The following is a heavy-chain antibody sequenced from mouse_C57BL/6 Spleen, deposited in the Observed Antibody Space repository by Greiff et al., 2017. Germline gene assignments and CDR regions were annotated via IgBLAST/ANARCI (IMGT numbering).Heavy chain of an antibody. CDR3: TTLGFAY. CDR2: IDPENGDT. J-gene: IGHJ3*01. CDR1: GFNIKDDY. V-gene: IGHV14-4*01. Sequence: VQLKEPGAELVRPGASVKLSCTASGFNIKDDYMHWVKQRPEQGLEWIGWIDPENGDTEYASKFQGKATITADTSSNTAYLQLSGLTSEDTAVFYCTTLGFAYWGQGTLVTVSA.